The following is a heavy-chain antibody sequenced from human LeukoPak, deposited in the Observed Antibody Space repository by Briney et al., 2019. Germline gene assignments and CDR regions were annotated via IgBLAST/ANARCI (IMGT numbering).Heavy chain of an antibody. Sequence: GGSLRLSGAASGFTVSSNYMSWVRQAPGKGLEWVSVIYSGGSTYYADSVKGRFTISRHNSKNTLYLQMNSLRAEDTAVYYCAGVGGAKGYNWFDPWGQGTLVTVSS. J-gene: IGHJ5*02. CDR2: IYSGGST. CDR3: AGVGGAKGYNWFDP. V-gene: IGHV3-53*04. D-gene: IGHD3-10*01. CDR1: GFTVSSNY.